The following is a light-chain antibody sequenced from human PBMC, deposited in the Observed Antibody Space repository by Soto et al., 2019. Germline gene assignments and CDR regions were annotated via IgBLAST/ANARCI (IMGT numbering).Light chain of an antibody. CDR3: QQYNRYSWT. CDR1: QSISSS. J-gene: IGKJ1*01. CDR2: DAS. Sequence: DIQMTQSPSTLSASVGDRVSIACRASQSISSSLAWYQQKPGKAPKLLIYDASRLESGVPSRFSGSGSGTEFTLSINSLQPQDFATYYCQQYNRYSWTFGQGTKVEIK. V-gene: IGKV1-5*01.